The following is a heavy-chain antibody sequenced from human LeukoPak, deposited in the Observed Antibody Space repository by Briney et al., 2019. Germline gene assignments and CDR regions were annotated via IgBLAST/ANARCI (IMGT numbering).Heavy chain of an antibody. J-gene: IGHJ3*02. V-gene: IGHV4-59*12. CDR2: IYYSGST. CDR3: ARRSCSGGSCYLIDAFDI. Sequence: SETLSLTCTVSGGSISSYYWSWIRQPPGKGLEWIGYIYYSGSTNYNPSLKSRVTISVDTSKNQFSLKLSSVTAADTAVYYCARRSCSGGSCYLIDAFDIWGQGTMVTVSS. D-gene: IGHD2-15*01. CDR1: GGSISSYY.